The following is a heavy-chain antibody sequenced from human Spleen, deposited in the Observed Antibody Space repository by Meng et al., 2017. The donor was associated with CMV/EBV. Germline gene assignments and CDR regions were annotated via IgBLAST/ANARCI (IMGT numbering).Heavy chain of an antibody. CDR2: INAYNGNA. V-gene: IGHV1-18*01. CDR1: GYTFTSYG. Sequence: ASVKVSCKASGYTFTSYGIIWVRQVPGQGLEWMGWINAYNGNAHYTPKLQGRVSMTTDTSTTTAYMELRNLRSDDTAVYYCARGEGSGDQWGQGTLVTVSS. D-gene: IGHD6-19*01. J-gene: IGHJ4*02. CDR3: ARGEGSGDQ.